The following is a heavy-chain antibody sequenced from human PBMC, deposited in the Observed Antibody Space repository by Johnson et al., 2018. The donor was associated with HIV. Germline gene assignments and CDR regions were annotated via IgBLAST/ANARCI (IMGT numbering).Heavy chain of an antibody. D-gene: IGHD6-19*01. CDR3: ARDRSSGWYGRVDAFDI. CDR1: GFTFSSYA. CDR2: ISYDGSNK. V-gene: IGHV3-30-3*01. Sequence: QEQLVESGGGVVQPGRSLRLSCAASGFTFSSYAMHWVRQAPGKGLEWVAVISYDGSNKYYADSVKGRFTISRDNSKNTLYLQMNSLRADDTAVYYCARDRSSGWYGRVDAFDIWGQGTMVTVSS. J-gene: IGHJ3*02.